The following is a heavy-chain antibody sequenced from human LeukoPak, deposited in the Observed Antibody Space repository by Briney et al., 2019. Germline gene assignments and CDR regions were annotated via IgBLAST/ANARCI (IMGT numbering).Heavy chain of an antibody. D-gene: IGHD3-3*01. CDR3: AVSVRFGRVWHYFNN. Sequence: PGGSLRLSCAASGFTFSSYAMNWVRQAPGKGLKWVSGISESGAITHYADSVKGRFTISRDNSKTTVFLQMNSLRAEDTAVYYCAVSVRFGRVWHYFNNWGQGTQVTVSS. J-gene: IGHJ4*02. CDR1: GFTFSSYA. V-gene: IGHV3-23*01. CDR2: ISESGAIT.